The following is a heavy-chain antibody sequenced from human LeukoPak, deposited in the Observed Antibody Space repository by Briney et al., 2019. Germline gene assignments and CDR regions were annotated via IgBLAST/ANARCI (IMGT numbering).Heavy chain of an antibody. CDR3: ARDSEWLVFAGCDY. V-gene: IGHV6-1*01. D-gene: IGHD6-19*01. CDR2: TYYRSEWFN. CDR1: GDSVSSNSAA. J-gene: IGHJ4*02. Sequence: QTLSLTFDISGDSVSSNSAAWNWIRQSPSRGLEWLGRTYYRSEWFNDYALSVKGRTTINADTSKNQFSLQLSSVTPEDTAVYYCARDSEWLVFAGCDYWGQGTLVTVSS.